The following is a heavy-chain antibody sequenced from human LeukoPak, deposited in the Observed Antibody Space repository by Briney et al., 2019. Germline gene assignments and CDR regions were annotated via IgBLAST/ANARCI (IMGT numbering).Heavy chain of an antibody. V-gene: IGHV3-23*01. J-gene: IGHJ4*02. Sequence: GGSLRLSCAASGFTFSSYAMSWVRQAPGKGLEWVSAISGSGGSTYYADSVKGRFTISRDNSKNTLYLQMNSLRAEDTAVYYYAKENYYDSSGSEAYDYWGQGTLVTVSS. CDR1: GFTFSSYA. CDR2: ISGSGGST. CDR3: AKENYYDSSGSEAYDY. D-gene: IGHD3-22*01.